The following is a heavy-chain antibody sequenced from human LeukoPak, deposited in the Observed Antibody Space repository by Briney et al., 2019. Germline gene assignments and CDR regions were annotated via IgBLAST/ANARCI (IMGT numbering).Heavy chain of an antibody. CDR1: GFTVSSNY. D-gene: IGHD3-22*01. Sequence: GGSLRLSCAASGFTVSSNYMNWVRQAPGKGLEWVANIKKDGGDKYYVDSVKGRFTISRDNTKNLLYLQMNSLRAEDTAMYYCATYYDSGPCKDWGQGTLVTVSS. CDR3: ATYYDSGPCKD. CDR2: IKKDGGDK. J-gene: IGHJ4*02. V-gene: IGHV3-7*05.